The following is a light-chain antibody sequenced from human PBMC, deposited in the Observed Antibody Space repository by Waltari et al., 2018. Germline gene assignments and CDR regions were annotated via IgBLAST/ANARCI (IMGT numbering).Light chain of an antibody. CDR3: TSYTTSRTWV. V-gene: IGLV2-14*01. CDR2: EVR. Sequence: QSALTQPASVSGSPGQSITISCTGTSSYVRAYDYVSWYHQKPGKAPQLIIYEVRDRPPGVPNRFSGSKSGYTAFLTISGLQAEDEADYYCTSYTTSRTWVFGGGTKLTVL. J-gene: IGLJ3*02. CDR1: SSYVRAYDY.